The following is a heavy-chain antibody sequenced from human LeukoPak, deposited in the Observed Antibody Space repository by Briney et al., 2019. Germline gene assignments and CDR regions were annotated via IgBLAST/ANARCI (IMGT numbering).Heavy chain of an antibody. CDR2: IYHSGST. D-gene: IGHD3-9*01. Sequence: SGTLSLTCAVSGGSISSSNWLGWVRQPPGNGLEWIGEIYHSGSTNYNPSLKSRVTISVDKYKNQFSLQLSSVTAADTAVYYCGRGSILTGYYLTSYYGMDVWGKGTTVTVSS. CDR3: GRGSILTGYYLTSYYGMDV. J-gene: IGHJ6*04. CDR1: GGSISSSNW. V-gene: IGHV4-4*02.